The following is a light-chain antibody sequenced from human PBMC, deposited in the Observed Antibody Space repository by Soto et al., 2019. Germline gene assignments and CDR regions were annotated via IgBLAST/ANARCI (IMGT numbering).Light chain of an antibody. J-gene: IGLJ3*02. V-gene: IGLV2-23*01. CDR3: CSFAHSTMV. CDR2: EGI. Sequence: QSVLTQPASVSGSLGQSITISCTGTSSDVGSYKFVSWYQHPPGIAPKLLIYEGIKRPSGVSNRCSTSKSGSTASLTISGLQAEDEADYYCCSFAHSTMVFGGGTKLTVL. CDR1: SSDVGSYKF.